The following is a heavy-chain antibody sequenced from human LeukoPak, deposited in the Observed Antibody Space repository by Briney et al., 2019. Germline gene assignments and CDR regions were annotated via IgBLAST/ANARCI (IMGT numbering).Heavy chain of an antibody. CDR3: ARGPPGDFWSGPRRNWFDP. J-gene: IGHJ5*02. CDR1: GFTFSSYA. V-gene: IGHV3-30*04. Sequence: GGSLRLSCAASGFTFSSYAMHWVRQAPGKGLEWVAVISSDGKHNNYADSVKGRFTLSRDNSKNTLWLQIDSLSGEDTAVYYCARGPPGDFWSGPRRNWFDPWGQGTLVTVSS. D-gene: IGHD3-3*01. CDR2: ISSDGKHN.